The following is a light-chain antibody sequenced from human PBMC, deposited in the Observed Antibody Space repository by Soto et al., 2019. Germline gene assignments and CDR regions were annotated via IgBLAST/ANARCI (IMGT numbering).Light chain of an antibody. CDR3: QQYGRSPWT. Sequence: EIVLTQSACTLSWSPGERATLSCGASQSVSSSYLAWYQQKNGQAPRLLIFDASSRATGISDRFSGSGSGTDVNLTISRLETEDFAVYYCQQYGRSPWTFGQGTKVDIK. CDR1: QSVSSSY. V-gene: IGKV3-20*01. CDR2: DAS. J-gene: IGKJ1*01.